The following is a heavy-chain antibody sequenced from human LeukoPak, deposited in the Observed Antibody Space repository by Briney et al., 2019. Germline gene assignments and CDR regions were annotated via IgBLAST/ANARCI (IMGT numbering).Heavy chain of an antibody. D-gene: IGHD2-21*02. CDR3: AKDFEGFCGGDCYSMDF. J-gene: IGHJ4*02. CDR2: ISYDGSNK. CDR1: GFTFNNYV. V-gene: IGHV3-30*18. Sequence: PGGSLRLSCAASGFTFNNYVMHWVRQAPGKGLEWVALISYDGSNKYYADSVRGRFTISRDNSKNTLYLQMNSLRPEDMAVYYCAKDFEGFCGGDCYSMDFWGQGTLATVSS.